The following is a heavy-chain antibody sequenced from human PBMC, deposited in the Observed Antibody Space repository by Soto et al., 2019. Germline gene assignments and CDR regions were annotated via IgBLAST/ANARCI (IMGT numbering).Heavy chain of an antibody. CDR3: ARRYGYSFDY. D-gene: IGHD5-18*01. CDR1: GGSISSYY. V-gene: IGHV4-59*08. J-gene: IGHJ4*02. Sequence: PSETLSLTCTVSGGSISSYYWSWIRQPPGKGLEWIGYIYYSGSTNYNPSLKSRVTISVDTSKDQLSLKLSSVTAADTAVYYCARRYGYSFDYWGQGTLLTVSS. CDR2: IYYSGST.